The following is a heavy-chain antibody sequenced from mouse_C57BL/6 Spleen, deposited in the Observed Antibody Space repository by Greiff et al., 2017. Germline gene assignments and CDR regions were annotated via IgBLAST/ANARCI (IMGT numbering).Heavy chain of an antibody. CDR2: IYPGSGST. CDR1: GYTFTSYW. V-gene: IGHV1-55*01. CDR3: ARWYYGNSYEGEY. Sequence: QVQLQQPGAELVKPGASVKMSCKASGYTFTSYWITWVKQRPGQGLEWIGDIYPGSGSTNYNEKFKSKATLTVDTSSSTAYMQLSSLTSEDSAVXYCARWYYGNSYEGEYRGEDTPLTVSS. J-gene: IGHJ2*01. D-gene: IGHD1-1*01.